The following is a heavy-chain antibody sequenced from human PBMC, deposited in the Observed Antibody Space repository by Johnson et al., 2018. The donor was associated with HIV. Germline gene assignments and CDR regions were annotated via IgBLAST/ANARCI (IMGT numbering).Heavy chain of an antibody. D-gene: IGHD6-13*01. CDR3: ARERIAAAGLDAFDI. CDR1: GFTFSYYG. J-gene: IGHJ3*02. CDR2: IWYDGSNK. Sequence: VQLVESGGGVGQPGRSLRLSCAASGFTFSYYGIHWVRQAPGKGLEWVAVIWYDGSNKYYADSVKGRFTISRDNSKNTLYLQMNSLRAEDTAVYYCARERIAAAGLDAFDIWGQGTMVTVSS. V-gene: IGHV3-30*19.